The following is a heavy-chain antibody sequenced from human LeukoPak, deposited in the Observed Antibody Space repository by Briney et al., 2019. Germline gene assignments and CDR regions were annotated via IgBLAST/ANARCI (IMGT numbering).Heavy chain of an antibody. CDR2: IYTSGST. V-gene: IGHV4-4*07. CDR3: ARFSTGGWFVY. CDR1: GGSISNYH. D-gene: IGHD6-19*01. J-gene: IGHJ4*02. Sequence: NPSETLSLTCTVSGGSISNYHWSWIRQPAGKGLEWIGRIYTSGSTNYNPSLKRRVTISVDTSKNQFSLKLSSVTAADTAVYYCARFSTGGWFVYWGQGTLVTVSS.